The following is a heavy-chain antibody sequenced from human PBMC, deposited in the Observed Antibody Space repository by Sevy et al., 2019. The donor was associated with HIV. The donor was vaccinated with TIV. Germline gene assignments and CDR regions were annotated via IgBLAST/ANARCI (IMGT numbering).Heavy chain of an antibody. J-gene: IGHJ4*02. D-gene: IGHD2-15*01. Sequence: GGSLRLSCAASGFTFSSYGMHWVRQTPGKGLEWVAFIRYDGSNKYYADSVKGRFTISRDNSKNTLYLQMNSLRAEDTAVYYCAKDLGYCSGGSCYGYFDYWGQGTLVTVSS. CDR2: IRYDGSNK. CDR3: AKDLGYCSGGSCYGYFDY. CDR1: GFTFSSYG. V-gene: IGHV3-30*02.